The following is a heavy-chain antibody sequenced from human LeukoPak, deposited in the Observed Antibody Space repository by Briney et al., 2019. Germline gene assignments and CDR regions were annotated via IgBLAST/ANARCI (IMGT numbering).Heavy chain of an antibody. Sequence: GASVKVSCKASGGTFSSYAISWVRQAPGQGLEWMGGIIPIFGTANYAQKFQGRVTITADESTSTAYMELSSLRSEVTAVYYCAMGYCSGGSCYSPVDYWGQGTLVTVSS. D-gene: IGHD2-15*01. V-gene: IGHV1-69*13. CDR1: GGTFSSYA. CDR3: AMGYCSGGSCYSPVDY. CDR2: IIPIFGTA. J-gene: IGHJ4*02.